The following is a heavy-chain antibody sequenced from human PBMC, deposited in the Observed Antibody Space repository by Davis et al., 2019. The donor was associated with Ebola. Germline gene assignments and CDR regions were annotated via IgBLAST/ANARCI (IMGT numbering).Heavy chain of an antibody. CDR1: GGSISSSN. J-gene: IGHJ6*02. V-gene: IGHV3-30*18. CDR2: ISYDGSNK. CDR3: AKPSVSLHNYYYYSMDV. Sequence: LSLTCTVSGGSISSSNWWSWVRQPPGKGLEWVAVISYDGSNKYYADSVKGRFTISRDNSKNTLYLQMNSLRAEDTAVYYCAKPSVSLHNYYYYSMDVWGQGTTVTVSS.